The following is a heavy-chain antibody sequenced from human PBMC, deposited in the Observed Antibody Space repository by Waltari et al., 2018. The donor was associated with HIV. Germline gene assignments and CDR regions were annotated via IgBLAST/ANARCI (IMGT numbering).Heavy chain of an antibody. CDR3: ARGGFYGSGSKVN. Sequence: EVQLVESGGGLVQPGGSPRLSCAASGFTFSSYWMSWVRQAPGKGGGGVANIKQDGSEKYYVYSVNGRCTIARDNAENSLYLQMNSLRAEDTAVYYCARGGFYGSGSKVNWGQGTLVTVSS. CDR2: IKQDGSEK. J-gene: IGHJ4*02. V-gene: IGHV3-7*04. CDR1: GFTFSSYW. D-gene: IGHD3-10*01.